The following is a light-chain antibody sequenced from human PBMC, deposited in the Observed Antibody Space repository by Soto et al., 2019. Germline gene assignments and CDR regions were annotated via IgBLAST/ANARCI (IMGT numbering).Light chain of an antibody. CDR2: GAS. CDR1: QSVSSN. J-gene: IGKJ5*01. CDR3: LHYGGSPLT. Sequence: EIVMTHSPATLSVSPWERATLSLRASQSVSSNLAWYQQKPGQAPRLLIYGASTRATDIPARFSGSGSGTEFTLTIGRLEPGDFAVYYCLHYGGSPLTFGQGTRLEIK. V-gene: IGKV3-15*01.